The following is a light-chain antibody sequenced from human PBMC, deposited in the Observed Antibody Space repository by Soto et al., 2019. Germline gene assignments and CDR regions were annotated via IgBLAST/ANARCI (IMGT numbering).Light chain of an antibody. CDR1: STDVGGYKY. V-gene: IGLV2-14*01. CDR2: EVN. J-gene: IGLJ1*01. Sequence: QSALTKPASVSGSPGQSITISCTGTSTDVGGYKYVSWYQQHPGTAPKPMIFEVNGRPSGVSDRFSGSKSGNTASLTISGLQPEDEADYYCSSFSSSSTPDVFGTGTKVTVL. CDR3: SSFSSSSTPDV.